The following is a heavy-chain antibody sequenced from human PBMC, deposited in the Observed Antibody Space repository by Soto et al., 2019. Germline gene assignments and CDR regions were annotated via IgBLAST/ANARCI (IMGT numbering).Heavy chain of an antibody. Sequence: ASVKVSCKASGYTLTGYFMHSVRQAPGQGLEWMGWINPNSGDTNYAQKFQGRVTMTRDMSISTAYMELRRLTSDDTAVYYCARVRTYYDRSGSLDYWGQGSLVTVSS. J-gene: IGHJ4*02. D-gene: IGHD3-22*01. CDR3: ARVRTYYDRSGSLDY. CDR1: GYTLTGYF. V-gene: IGHV1-2*02. CDR2: INPNSGDT.